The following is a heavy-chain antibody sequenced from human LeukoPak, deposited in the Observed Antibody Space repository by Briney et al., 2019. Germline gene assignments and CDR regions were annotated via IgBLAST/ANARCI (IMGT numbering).Heavy chain of an antibody. D-gene: IGHD3-22*01. Sequence: GGSLRLSCAASGFTFSSYAMSWVRQAPGKGLEWVSGIGGSGDNTYYADSVKGRFTISRDDSKNTLYVQVNSLGTEDTAAYYCAKGSYYDSSGSFYFDYWGQGTLVTVSS. CDR2: IGGSGDNT. V-gene: IGHV3-23*01. CDR1: GFTFSSYA. CDR3: AKGSYYDSSGSFYFDY. J-gene: IGHJ4*02.